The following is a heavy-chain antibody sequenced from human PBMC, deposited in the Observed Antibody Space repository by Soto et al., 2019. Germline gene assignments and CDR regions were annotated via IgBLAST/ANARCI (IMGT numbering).Heavy chain of an antibody. CDR1: GFTFSNAW. Sequence: GGSLRLSCAGSGFTFSNAWMSWVRQAPGKGLEWVGRIKSIYNGGTIEYAAPVKGRFIITRDDSRATVFLQMNSLKTEDTAVYYCATGQYFDFWGQGTQVTV. J-gene: IGHJ4*02. CDR3: ATGQYFDF. V-gene: IGHV3-15*01. CDR2: IKSIYNGGTI.